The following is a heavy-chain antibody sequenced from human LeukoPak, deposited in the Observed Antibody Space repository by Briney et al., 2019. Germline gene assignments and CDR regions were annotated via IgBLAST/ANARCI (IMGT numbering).Heavy chain of an antibody. CDR2: ISGSGGST. CDR1: GFTFSSYA. CDR3: ARDDYGSGPFDY. D-gene: IGHD3-10*01. Sequence: GGSLRLSCAASGFTFSSYAMSWVRQAPGKGLEWVSAISGSGGSTYYADSVKGRFTISRDNSKNTLYLQMNSLRAEDTTVYYCARDDYGSGPFDYWDQGTLVTVSS. J-gene: IGHJ4*02. V-gene: IGHV3-23*01.